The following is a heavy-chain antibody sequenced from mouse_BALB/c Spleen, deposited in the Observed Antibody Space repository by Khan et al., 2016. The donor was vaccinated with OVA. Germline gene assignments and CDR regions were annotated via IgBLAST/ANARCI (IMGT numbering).Heavy chain of an antibody. J-gene: IGHJ3*01. V-gene: IGHV5-9-3*01. CDR1: GFTFSTYA. Sequence: EVQLVESGGGLVKPGGSLKLSCTASGFTFSTYAMSWVRQTPEKRLEWVATISSDGDYTYYPDNVTGRFTISRDNAKNTLYLQMICLRSEDTAMYYCARSPYGNFAYWVQGTLVTVSA. D-gene: IGHD2-1*01. CDR3: ARSPYGNFAY. CDR2: ISSDGDYT.